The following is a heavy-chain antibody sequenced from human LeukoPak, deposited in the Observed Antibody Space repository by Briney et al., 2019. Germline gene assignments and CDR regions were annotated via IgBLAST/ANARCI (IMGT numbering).Heavy chain of an antibody. CDR1: GGSFSGYY. CDR2: INHSGST. D-gene: IGHD2-15*01. Sequence: SETLSLTYAVYGGSFSGYYWSWIRQPPGKGLEWIGEINHSGSTNYNPSLKSRVTISVDTSKNQFSLKLSSVTAADTAVYYCARGSGYCSGGSCSVNFDYWGQGTLVTVSS. CDR3: ARGSGYCSGGSCSVNFDY. J-gene: IGHJ4*02. V-gene: IGHV4-34*01.